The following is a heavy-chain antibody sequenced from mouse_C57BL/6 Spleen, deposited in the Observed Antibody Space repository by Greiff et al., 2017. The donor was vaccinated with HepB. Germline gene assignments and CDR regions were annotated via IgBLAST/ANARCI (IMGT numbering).Heavy chain of an antibody. V-gene: IGHV1-69*01. D-gene: IGHD1-1*01. Sequence: QVQLKQPGAELVMPGASVKLSCKASGYTFTSYWMHWVKQRPGQGLEWIGEIDPSDSYTNYNQKFKGKSTLTVDKSSSTAYMQLSSLTSEDSAVYYCARRDYYGSSSLFAYWGQGTLVTVSA. CDR2: IDPSDSYT. CDR3: ARRDYYGSSSLFAY. J-gene: IGHJ3*01. CDR1: GYTFTSYW.